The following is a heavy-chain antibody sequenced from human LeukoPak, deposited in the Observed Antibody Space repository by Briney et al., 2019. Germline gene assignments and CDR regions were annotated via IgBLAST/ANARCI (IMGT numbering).Heavy chain of an antibody. Sequence: SETLSLTCAVYGGSYSGYYWSWIRQPPGKGLEWIGEINHSGSTNYNPSLKSRVTISVDTSKNQFSLKLSSVTAADTAVYYCARVSGRWLQTMYYFDYWGQGTLVTVSS. D-gene: IGHD5-24*01. CDR1: GGSYSGYY. J-gene: IGHJ4*02. V-gene: IGHV4-34*01. CDR2: INHSGST. CDR3: ARVSGRWLQTMYYFDY.